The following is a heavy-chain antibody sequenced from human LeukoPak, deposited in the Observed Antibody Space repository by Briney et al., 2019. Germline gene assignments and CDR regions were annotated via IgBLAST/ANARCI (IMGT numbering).Heavy chain of an antibody. J-gene: IGHJ3*02. CDR1: GFTFSSYA. CDR3: ATWLAPNYYDSSGYYPDAFDI. Sequence: GGSLRLSCAASGFTFSSYAMSWVRQAPGKGLEWVSAISGSGGSTYYADSVKGRFTISRDNSKNTLFLQMNSLRAEDTAVYYCATWLAPNYYDSSGYYPDAFDIWGQGTMVTVSS. CDR2: ISGSGGST. D-gene: IGHD3-22*01. V-gene: IGHV3-23*01.